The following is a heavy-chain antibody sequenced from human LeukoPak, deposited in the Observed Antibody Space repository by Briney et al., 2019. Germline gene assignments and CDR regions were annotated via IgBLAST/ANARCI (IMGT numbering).Heavy chain of an antibody. D-gene: IGHD3-16*01. CDR1: GFTFSSYA. V-gene: IGHV3-48*04. CDR3: ASGGSYSDY. J-gene: IGHJ4*02. Sequence: PGGSLRLSCAASGFTFSSYAMTWIRQAPGKGLEWVSNISGGSSTIEYADSVKGRFTISRDNAKNSLYLQMNSLRVEDTAMYYCASGGSYSDYWGQGTLVTVSS. CDR2: ISGGSSTI.